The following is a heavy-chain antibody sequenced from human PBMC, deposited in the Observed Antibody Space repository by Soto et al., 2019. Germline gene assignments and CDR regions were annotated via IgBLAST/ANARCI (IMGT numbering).Heavy chain of an antibody. CDR3: TRGHPSIYNY. J-gene: IGHJ4*02. CDR2: IKEDGSEK. V-gene: IGHV3-7*01. Sequence: GGSLRLSSAASGFTFSNYWMSWVRQAPGKGLEWVANIKEDGSEKYYVDSVKGRFTISRDNAKNSLYLQMSSPRPEDTAVYYCTRGHPSIYNYWGQGTLVTVSS. D-gene: IGHD4-4*01. CDR1: GFTFSNYW.